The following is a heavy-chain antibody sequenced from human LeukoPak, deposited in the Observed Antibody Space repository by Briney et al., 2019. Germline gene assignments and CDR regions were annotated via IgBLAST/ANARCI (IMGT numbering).Heavy chain of an antibody. V-gene: IGHV1-3*01. J-gene: IGHJ5*02. CDR3: ARSGEVLRYFDWLSWFDP. CDR1: GYTFTSYA. CDR2: INAGNGNT. D-gene: IGHD3-9*01. Sequence: ASVKVSCKASGYTFTSYAMYWVRQAPGQRLEWMGWINAGNGNTKYSQKFQGRVTITRDTSASTAYMELSSLRSEDTAVYYCARSGEVLRYFDWLSWFDPWGQGTLVTVSS.